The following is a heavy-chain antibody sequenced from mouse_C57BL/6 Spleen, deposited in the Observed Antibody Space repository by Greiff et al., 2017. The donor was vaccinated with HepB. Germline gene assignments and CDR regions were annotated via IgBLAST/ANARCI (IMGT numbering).Heavy chain of an antibody. J-gene: IGHJ2*01. V-gene: IGHV1-15*01. CDR2: IDPETGGT. D-gene: IGHD1-1*01. CDR1: GYTFTDYE. CDR3: TPFITTVVAPCY. Sequence: VQLQQSGAELVRPGASVTLSCKASGYTFTDYEMHWVKQTPVHGLEWIGAIDPETGGTAYNQKFKGKAILTADKSSSTASMELRSLTSEDSAVYYCTPFITTVVAPCYWGQGTTLTVSS.